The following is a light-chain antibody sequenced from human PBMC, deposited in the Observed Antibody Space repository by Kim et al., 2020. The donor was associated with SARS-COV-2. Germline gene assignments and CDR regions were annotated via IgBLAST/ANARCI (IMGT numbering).Light chain of an antibody. Sequence: EIVMTQSPDTLSVSPGERATLSCRASQSVSDKLAWYQEKPGQAPRLLIYAASTRATDIRARFSGSGSETEFTLTISSLQSEDFAIYYCQQYNKWPRTFGPGTKVDIK. CDR1: QSVSDK. V-gene: IGKV3-15*01. CDR3: QQYNKWPRT. J-gene: IGKJ1*01. CDR2: AAS.